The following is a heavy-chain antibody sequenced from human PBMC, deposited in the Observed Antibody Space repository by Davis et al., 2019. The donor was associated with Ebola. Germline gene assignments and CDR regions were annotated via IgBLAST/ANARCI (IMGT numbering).Heavy chain of an antibody. J-gene: IGHJ4*02. Sequence: GESLKISCAASGFTFNKYWMHWVRQAPGKGLVYFSRISSDGGITSYADSVKGRFTISRDNAKSTLYLQMNSLTAEDTAVYYCVRTTYGAPEYWGQGTLVTVSS. V-gene: IGHV3-74*01. CDR3: VRTTYGAPEY. CDR1: GFTFNKYW. CDR2: ISSDGGIT. D-gene: IGHD4-17*01.